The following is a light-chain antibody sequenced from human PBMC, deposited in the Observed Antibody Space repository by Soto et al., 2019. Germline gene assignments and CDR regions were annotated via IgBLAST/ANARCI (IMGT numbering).Light chain of an antibody. CDR2: GAS. Sequence: IVLTQSPGTLSLSPGERATLSCMASQSVSSSYLAWYQQKPGQDPRLLIYGASSGATGIPDRFSGSGSGTDFTLTISRLEPEEFAVYYCQQYGSSPETFGQGTKVEI. CDR1: QSVSSSY. V-gene: IGKV3-20*01. J-gene: IGKJ1*01. CDR3: QQYGSSPET.